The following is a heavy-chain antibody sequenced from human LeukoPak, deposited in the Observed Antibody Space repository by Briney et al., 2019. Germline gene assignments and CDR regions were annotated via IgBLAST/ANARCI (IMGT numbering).Heavy chain of an antibody. J-gene: IGHJ5*02. Sequence: SETLSLTCSVSSGSISSYYWSWIRQPPGKGLEWIGYIYYSGRTSYNPSLKSRVTISVETSKNQFSLKLKSVTAADTAVYYCARGGYYGSGNDFRFDPWGQGTLVTVSS. D-gene: IGHD3-10*01. CDR1: SGSISSYY. CDR2: IYYSGRT. V-gene: IGHV4-59*01. CDR3: ARGGYYGSGNDFRFDP.